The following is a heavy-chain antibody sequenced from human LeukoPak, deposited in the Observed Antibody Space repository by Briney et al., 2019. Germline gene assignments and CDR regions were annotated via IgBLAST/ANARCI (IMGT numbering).Heavy chain of an antibody. V-gene: IGHV4-59*01. J-gene: IGHJ4*02. CDR2: IYHSGDT. D-gene: IGHD6-6*01. CDR3: ARTARRCDF. Sequence: SETLSLTCTVSGDSIYTYYWSWIRQPPGKGLEYIGYIYHSGDTHYNPSLRSRVTMSVDTSNNQFSLRLSSVTAADTAMYYCARTARRCDFWGQGILVSVSS. CDR1: GDSIYTYY.